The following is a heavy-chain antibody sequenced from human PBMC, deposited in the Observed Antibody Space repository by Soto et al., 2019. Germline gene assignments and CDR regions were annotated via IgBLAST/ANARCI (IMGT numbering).Heavy chain of an antibody. V-gene: IGHV1-46*01. CDR1: GYTFTSYY. CDR3: ARVGGYSYAGVDY. Sequence: QVQLVQSGAEVKKPGASVKVSCKASGYTFTSYYMHWVRQAPGQGLEWMGIINPSGGSTTYAQKVPGSVTMPRDTSTGTVYMELRSLRSDATAVYYCARVGGYSYAGVDYWGQGALVTVSS. J-gene: IGHJ4*02. D-gene: IGHD5-18*01. CDR2: INPSGGST.